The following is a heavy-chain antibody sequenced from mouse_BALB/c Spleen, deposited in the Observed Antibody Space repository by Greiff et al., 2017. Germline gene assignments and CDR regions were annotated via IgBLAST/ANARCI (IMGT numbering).Heavy chain of an antibody. Sequence: VKLVESGPGLVAPSQSLSITCTVSGFSLTSYGVHWVRQPPGKGLEWLGVIWAGGSTNYNSALMSRLSISKDNSKSQVFLKMNSLQTDDTAMYCGGRFIYDGAMDYWGQGTSVTVSS. V-gene: IGHV2-9*02. CDR3: GRFIYDGAMDY. D-gene: IGHD2-12*01. J-gene: IGHJ4*01. CDR2: IWAGGST. CDR1: GFSLTSYG.